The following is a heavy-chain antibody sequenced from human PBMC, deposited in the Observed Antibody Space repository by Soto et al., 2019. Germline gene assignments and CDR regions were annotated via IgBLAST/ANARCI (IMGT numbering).Heavy chain of an antibody. CDR2: ISYDGTNK. J-gene: IGHJ4*02. Sequence: QVQLVESGGGVVQPGRSLRLSCAASGFTFSSYAMHWVRQAPGKGLEWVAVISYDGTNKYYADSVKGRFTISRDNSKNTLYLQMNSLRAEDTSVYYCARPIHSCYDYWGQGTLVTVSS. CDR3: ARPIHSCYDY. V-gene: IGHV3-30-3*01. CDR1: GFTFSSYA. D-gene: IGHD5-12*01.